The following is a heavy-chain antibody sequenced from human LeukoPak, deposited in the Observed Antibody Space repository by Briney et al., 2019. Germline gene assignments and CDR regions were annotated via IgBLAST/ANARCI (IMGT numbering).Heavy chain of an antibody. J-gene: IGHJ4*02. Sequence: ASVKVSCKASVYTLTELSMHWVRQAPGKGLEWMGGFDPEDGETIYAQKFQGRVTMTEDTSTDTAYMELSSLRSEDTAVYYFATPTYGSGSYLDYWGQGTLVTVSS. CDR1: VYTLTELS. CDR2: FDPEDGET. D-gene: IGHD3-10*01. CDR3: ATPTYGSGSYLDY. V-gene: IGHV1-24*01.